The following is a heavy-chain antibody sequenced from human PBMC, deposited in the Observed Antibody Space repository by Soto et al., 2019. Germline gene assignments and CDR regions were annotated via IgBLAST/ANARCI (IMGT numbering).Heavy chain of an antibody. Sequence: SETLSLTCAVYGGSFSGYSWSWIRQPPGKGLEWVGDIDHSGSTNYNSSLKSRLTISVDTSKNQFSLKLTSLTAADTAVYYCARVGANPSDYWGQGTLVTVS. CDR1: GGSFSGYS. J-gene: IGHJ4*02. CDR3: ARVGANPSDY. V-gene: IGHV4-34*01. CDR2: IDHSGST. D-gene: IGHD1-26*01.